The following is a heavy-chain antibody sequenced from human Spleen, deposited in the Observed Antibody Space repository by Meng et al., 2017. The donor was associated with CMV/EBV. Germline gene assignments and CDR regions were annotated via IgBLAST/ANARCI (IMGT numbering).Heavy chain of an antibody. CDR1: GYTFTELS. D-gene: IGHD1-26*01. J-gene: IGHJ4*02. Sequence: ASVKVSCKVSGYTFTELSIHWVRQAPGKGLEWMGGFDPEDGETIYAQKFQDRVTMTEDTSTITAYMELSSLRSEDTAVYYCTTRSGLNSGTHFYYFNYWGQGTLVTVSS. CDR3: TTRSGLNSGTHFYYFNY. CDR2: FDPEDGET. V-gene: IGHV1-24*01.